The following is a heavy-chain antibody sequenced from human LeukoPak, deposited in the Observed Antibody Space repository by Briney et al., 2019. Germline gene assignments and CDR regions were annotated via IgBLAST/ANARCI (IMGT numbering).Heavy chain of an antibody. CDR1: GYTFTAHD. CDR3: ARGRQMSINWYFDL. V-gene: IGHV1-8*03. Sequence: GASVKVSCKTSGYTFTAHDIFWVRQAAGQGLEWMGWMNPKSGSTAYAQKVQGRVTFTRNTPITTAYLDLTNLRYEDTAMYYCARGRQMSINWYFDLWGRGTQVTVAS. CDR2: MNPKSGST. D-gene: IGHD3-10*01. J-gene: IGHJ2*01.